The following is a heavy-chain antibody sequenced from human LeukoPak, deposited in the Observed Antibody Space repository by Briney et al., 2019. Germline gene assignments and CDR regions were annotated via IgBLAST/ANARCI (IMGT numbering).Heavy chain of an antibody. V-gene: IGHV3-7*01. CDR2: IKQDGSEK. Sequence: GGSLRLSCEGSGFTFSSYWMSWVRQAPGKGLEWVASIKQDGSEKYYVDSVKGRFTISRDNAKNSLYLQMNSLRAEDTAVYYCARLRGSYTAFDYWGQGTLVTVSS. J-gene: IGHJ4*02. CDR1: GFTFSSYW. CDR3: ARLRGSYTAFDY. D-gene: IGHD1-26*01.